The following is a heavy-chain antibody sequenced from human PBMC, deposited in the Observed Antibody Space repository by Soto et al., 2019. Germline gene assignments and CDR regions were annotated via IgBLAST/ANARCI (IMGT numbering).Heavy chain of an antibody. J-gene: IGHJ6*02. CDR2: IYYSGST. CDR3: ARDGRYYDFWSGYYNFWGYYGMDV. Sequence: SETLSLTCTVSGGSISSGDYYWSWIRQPPGKGLEGIGYIYYSGSTYYNPSLKSRVTISVDTSKNQFSLKLSSVTAADTAVYYCARDGRYYDFWSGYYNFWGYYGMDVWGQGTTVTVSS. V-gene: IGHV4-30-4*01. D-gene: IGHD3-3*01. CDR1: GGSISSGDYY.